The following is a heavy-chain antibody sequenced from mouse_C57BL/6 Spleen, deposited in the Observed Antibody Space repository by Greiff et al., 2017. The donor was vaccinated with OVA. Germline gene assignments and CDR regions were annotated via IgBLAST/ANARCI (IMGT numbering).Heavy chain of an antibody. Sequence: EVQLQESGGGLVKPGGSLKLSCAASGFTFSDYGMHWVRQAPEKGLEWVAYISSGSSTIYYADTVKGRFTISRDNAKNTLFLQMTSLRSEDTAMYYCARGSYDGSLDYWGQGTTLTVSS. CDR2: ISSGSSTI. V-gene: IGHV5-17*01. CDR3: ARGSYDGSLDY. J-gene: IGHJ2*01. CDR1: GFTFSDYG. D-gene: IGHD2-3*01.